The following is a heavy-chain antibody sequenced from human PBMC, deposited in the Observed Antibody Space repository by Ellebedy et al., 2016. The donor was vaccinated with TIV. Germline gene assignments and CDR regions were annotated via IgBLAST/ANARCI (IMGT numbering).Heavy chain of an antibody. CDR3: ARGTPGDYYGLDV. V-gene: IGHV1-18*01. J-gene: IGHJ6*02. CDR2: ISPHNGNT. D-gene: IGHD2-15*01. Sequence: AASVTVSCKASGYNFITWGVNWVRQAPGQGLEWMGFISPHNGNTIYAQKFQGRVTVTTDTATNTAYMEVRSLRPDDTAVYYCARGTPGDYYGLDVWGQGTTVTVAS. CDR1: GYNFITWG.